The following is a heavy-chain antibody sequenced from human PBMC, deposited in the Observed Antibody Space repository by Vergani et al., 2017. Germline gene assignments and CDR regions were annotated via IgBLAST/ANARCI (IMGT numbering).Heavy chain of an antibody. J-gene: IGHJ4*02. Sequence: EVQVVESGGGLIKPGGSLRLSCVVSGITFKNAWINWVRQAPGKGLEWVSGITGSAANTYYADSVKGRFTISRDNSNKMLFLQMNSLRAEDTAVYYCVKXLEAGVATFSFDYWGQGTLVSVSS. CDR3: VKXLEAGVATFSFDY. D-gene: IGHD3-10*01. CDR1: GITFKNAW. V-gene: IGHV3-23*04. CDR2: ITGSAANT.